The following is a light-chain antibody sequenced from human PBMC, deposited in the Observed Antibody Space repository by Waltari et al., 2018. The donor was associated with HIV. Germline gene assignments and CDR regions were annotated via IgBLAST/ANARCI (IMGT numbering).Light chain of an antibody. CDR1: ASDIGRSNY. CDR3: ASYTVNSTGV. V-gene: IGLV2-14*03. Sequence: QSALSQPASVSASPGQSVAISCSGSASDIGRSNYVSWYQQHPDKTPRLILFDVNNRPSGISGRFSGSKSGTTASLTISAVETDDEADYYCASYTVNSTGVFGSGTKLTVL. J-gene: IGLJ1*01. CDR2: DVN.